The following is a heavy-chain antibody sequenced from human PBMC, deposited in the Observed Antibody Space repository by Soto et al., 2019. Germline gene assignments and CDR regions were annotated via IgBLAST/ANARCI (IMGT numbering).Heavy chain of an antibody. CDR1: GFTFSGYW. CDR2: IKQDGSEK. D-gene: IGHD6-13*01. CDR3: ARAIAAAGSA. Sequence: EVQLVESGGGLVQPGGSLRLSCAASGFTFSGYWMSWVRQAPGKGLEWVANIKQDGSEKYYVGSVRGRFTISRDNAKNSVYLQMNSLSAEDTAVYYCARAIAAAGSAWGQGTLVTVSS. V-gene: IGHV3-7*01. J-gene: IGHJ1*01.